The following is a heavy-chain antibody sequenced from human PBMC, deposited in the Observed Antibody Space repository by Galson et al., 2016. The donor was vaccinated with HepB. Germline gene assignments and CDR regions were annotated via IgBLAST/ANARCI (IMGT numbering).Heavy chain of an antibody. CDR1: GGSINNYY. CDR3: ARWNEGCDY. J-gene: IGHJ4*02. V-gene: IGHV4-59*01. Sequence: SETLSLTCTVSGGSINNYYWNWIRQPPGKGLEWIGYIYYNGFTNYNPSLESRVTIAVDTSKNQLSLRLRSVTAADTAVYYCARWNEGCDYWGQGTLVSVSS. D-gene: IGHD1-1*01. CDR2: IYYNGFT.